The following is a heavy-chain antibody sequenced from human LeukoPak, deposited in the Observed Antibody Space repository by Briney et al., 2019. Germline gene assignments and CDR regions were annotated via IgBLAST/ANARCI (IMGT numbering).Heavy chain of an antibody. D-gene: IGHD3-22*01. J-gene: IGHJ6*02. Sequence: VASVKVSCKASGGTFSSYAISWVRRAPGQGLEWMGGIIPIFGTANYAQKFQGRVTITADESTSTAYMELSSLRSEDTAVYYCARGGYYYDSSLYYGMDVWGQGTTVTVSS. CDR1: GGTFSSYA. V-gene: IGHV1-69*13. CDR3: ARGGYYYDSSLYYGMDV. CDR2: IIPIFGTA.